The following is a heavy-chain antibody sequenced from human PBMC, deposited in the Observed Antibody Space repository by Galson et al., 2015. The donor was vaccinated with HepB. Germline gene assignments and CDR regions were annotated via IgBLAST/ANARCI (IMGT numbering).Heavy chain of an antibody. J-gene: IGHJ2*01. D-gene: IGHD2-8*01. CDR3: ARISESNDWYFDL. Sequence: SVKVSCKASGYIFSRFAINWVRQAPGQGLEWMGWINTNTGNPTYAQGFTGRFVFSLDTSVNTAYLQISSLKVEDTAMYYCARISESNDWYFDLWGRGTLITVSS. CDR2: INTNTGNP. V-gene: IGHV7-4-1*02. CDR1: GYIFSRFA.